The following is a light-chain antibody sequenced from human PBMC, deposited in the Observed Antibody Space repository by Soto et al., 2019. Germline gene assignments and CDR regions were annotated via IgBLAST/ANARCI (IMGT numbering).Light chain of an antibody. V-gene: IGLV6-57*02. CDR2: EDN. CDR3: QSYDSSNVV. J-gene: IGLJ2*01. CDR1: SGSIASNY. Sequence: NFMLTQPHSVSESPGKTVTISCTGSSGSIASNYVQCYQQRPGSAPTTVIYEDNQRPFGVPDRFSGSIDSSSNSASLTISGLRTEDEADYYCQSYDSSNVVFGGGTKLTVL.